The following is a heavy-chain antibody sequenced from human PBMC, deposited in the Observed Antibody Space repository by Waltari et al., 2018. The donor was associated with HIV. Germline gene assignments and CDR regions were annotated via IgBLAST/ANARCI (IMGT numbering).Heavy chain of an antibody. D-gene: IGHD1-26*01. CDR2: ISWNSGSI. J-gene: IGHJ6*02. V-gene: IGHV3-9*01. CDR3: AKDWTHGGMGVFHSYYYGMDV. Sequence: EVQLVESGGGLVQPGRSLRLSCAASGFTFDDYAMHWVRQAPGKGLEWVSGISWNSGSIGYADSVQGRFTISRDNAQNSLFLQMNSLRPEDTALYYCAKDWTHGGMGVFHSYYYGMDVWGQGTTVTVSS. CDR1: GFTFDDYA.